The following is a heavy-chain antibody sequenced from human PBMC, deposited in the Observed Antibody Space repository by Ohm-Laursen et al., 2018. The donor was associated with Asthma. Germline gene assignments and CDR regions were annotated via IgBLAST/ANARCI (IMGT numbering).Heavy chain of an antibody. V-gene: IGHV2-26*01. CDR2: NFSNEEK. Sequence: TQTLTLTCTVSGFSLRNARMGVSWIRQPPGKALEWLAHNFSNEEKSYSTSLKSRLTISKDTSKSQVFHTMTNVDPVDTATYFCARINPNYGDPHGWFDPWGQGTLVTVSS. CDR1: GFSLRNARMG. D-gene: IGHD4-17*01. J-gene: IGHJ5*02. CDR3: ARINPNYGDPHGWFDP.